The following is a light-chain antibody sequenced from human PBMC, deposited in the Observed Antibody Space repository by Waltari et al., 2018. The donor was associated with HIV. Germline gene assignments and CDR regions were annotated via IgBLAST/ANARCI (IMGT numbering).Light chain of an antibody. J-gene: IGKJ5*01. CDR2: AAS. CDR1: QDIKNY. CDR3: QQLHPYPIT. Sequence: DIQLTQSPSFVSASVGDRVTITCRASQDIKNYLAWYQQKPGKAPNLLIYAASTLRSGVPSRFSGRGSGTEFTLTISSLQPEDFATYYCQQLHPYPITFDQGTRLEIK. V-gene: IGKV1-9*01.